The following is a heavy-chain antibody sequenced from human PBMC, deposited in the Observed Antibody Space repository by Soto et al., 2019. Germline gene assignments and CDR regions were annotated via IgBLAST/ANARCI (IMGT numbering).Heavy chain of an antibody. J-gene: IGHJ4*02. V-gene: IGHV3-73*02. CDR3: TTTTGEY. CDR2: IRSKTYSYAT. D-gene: IGHD1-1*01. Sequence: EVQLVESGGGLVQPGGSLKLSCAASGLTFSGSAMHWVRQASGKGLEWVGRIRSKTYSYATAYAASVSGRFTISRDDLKNTAYLQMNTLKTEDTAVYYCTTTTGEYWGQGTLVTVSS. CDR1: GLTFSGSA.